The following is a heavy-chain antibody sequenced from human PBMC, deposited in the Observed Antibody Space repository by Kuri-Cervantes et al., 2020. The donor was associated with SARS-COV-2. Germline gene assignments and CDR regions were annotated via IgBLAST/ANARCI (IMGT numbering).Heavy chain of an antibody. CDR3: AKAALGYCSGGSCYNNWFDP. Sequence: GGSLRLSCAASGFTVSSNYMSWVRQAPGKGLEWVSAISGSGGSTYYADSVKGRFTISSDNSKNTLYLQMNSLRAEDTAVYYCAKAALGYCSGGSCYNNWFDPWGQGTLVTVSS. J-gene: IGHJ5*02. CDR1: GFTVSSNY. V-gene: IGHV3-23*01. CDR2: ISGSGGST. D-gene: IGHD2-15*01.